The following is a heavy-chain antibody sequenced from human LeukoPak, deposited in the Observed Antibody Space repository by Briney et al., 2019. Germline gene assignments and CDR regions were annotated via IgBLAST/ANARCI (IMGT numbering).Heavy chain of an antibody. Sequence: SETLSLTCTVSGGSISSYYWSWIRQPAGKGLEWIGRIYTSGSTNYNPSLKSRVTMSVDTSKNQFSLKLSSVTAADTAVYYCARDTRITMVRGVIPQTYYYYYMDVWGKGTTVTISS. CDR3: ARDTRITMVRGVIPQTYYYYYMDV. V-gene: IGHV4-4*07. J-gene: IGHJ6*03. CDR2: IYTSGST. D-gene: IGHD3-10*01. CDR1: GGSISSYY.